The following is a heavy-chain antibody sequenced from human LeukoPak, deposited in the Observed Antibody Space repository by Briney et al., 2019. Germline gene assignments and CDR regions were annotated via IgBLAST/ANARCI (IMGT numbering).Heavy chain of an antibody. D-gene: IGHD5-18*01. CDR3: ARVSAAMVTSDY. J-gene: IGHJ4*02. Sequence: GGSLRLSCAASGFTFSSYWMHWVRQTPGKGLVWVSRTSTDGSSTNYADSVKGRFTISRDDAKNTLYLQMNSLRAEDTAVYYCARVSAAMVTSDYWGQGTLVTVSS. V-gene: IGHV3-74*01. CDR1: GFTFSSYW. CDR2: TSTDGSST.